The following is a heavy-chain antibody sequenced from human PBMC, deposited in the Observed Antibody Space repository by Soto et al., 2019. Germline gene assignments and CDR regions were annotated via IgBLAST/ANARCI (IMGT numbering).Heavy chain of an antibody. Sequence: SETLSLTCTVSGGSISSSSYYWGWIRQPPGKGLEWIGSIYYSGSTYYNPSLKSRVTISVDTSKNQFSLKLSSVTAADTAVYYCARRLYYDSSGFEGGGMDVWGQGATVT. CDR1: GGSISSSSYY. D-gene: IGHD3-22*01. J-gene: IGHJ6*02. CDR2: IYYSGST. V-gene: IGHV4-39*01. CDR3: ARRLYYDSSGFEGGGMDV.